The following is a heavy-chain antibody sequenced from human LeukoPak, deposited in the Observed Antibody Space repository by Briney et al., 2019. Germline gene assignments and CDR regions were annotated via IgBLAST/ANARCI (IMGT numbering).Heavy chain of an antibody. CDR3: EAQTDFIVVVPAANSSSDY. J-gene: IGHJ4*02. Sequence: SETLSLTCTVSGGSISSSSYYWGWSRQPRGKGLGWIGSIYYSGSTYYNPSLKSRVTISVDTSKDQFSLELSSVTAADTAVYYCEAQTDFIVVVPAANSSSDYWGQGTLVTVSS. CDR1: GGSISSSSYY. CDR2: IYYSGST. V-gene: IGHV4-39*01. D-gene: IGHD2-2*01.